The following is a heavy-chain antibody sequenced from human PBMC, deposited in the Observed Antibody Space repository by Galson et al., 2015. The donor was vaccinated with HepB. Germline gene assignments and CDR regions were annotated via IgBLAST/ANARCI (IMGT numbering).Heavy chain of an antibody. CDR2: ISGSGSSA. Sequence: SLRLSCAASGFTFSTYAISWVRKAPGKGLEWVSVISGSGSSAYYADSVKGRFTISRDNSKNTVYLQMDSLRAVDTAVYYCAKVRGYSGSLDCLDYWGQGTLVTVSS. CDR3: AKVRGYSGSLDCLDY. D-gene: IGHD5-12*01. J-gene: IGHJ4*02. CDR1: GFTFSTYA. V-gene: IGHV3-23*01.